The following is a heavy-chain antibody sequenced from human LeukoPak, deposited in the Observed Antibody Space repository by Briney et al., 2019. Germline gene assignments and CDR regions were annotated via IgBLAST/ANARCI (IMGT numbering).Heavy chain of an antibody. V-gene: IGHV4-59*12. Sequence: PSETLSLTCTVSGGSISSYYWSWIRQPPGKGLEWIGYIYYSGSTNYNPSLKSRVTISVDTSKNQFSLKLSSVTAADTAVYYCARAGYSSGWYIVDYWGQGTLVTVSS. CDR2: IYYSGST. CDR1: GGSISSYY. D-gene: IGHD6-19*01. CDR3: ARAGYSSGWYIVDY. J-gene: IGHJ4*02.